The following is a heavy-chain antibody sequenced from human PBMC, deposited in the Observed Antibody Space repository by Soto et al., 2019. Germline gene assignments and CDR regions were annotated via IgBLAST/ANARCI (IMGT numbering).Heavy chain of an antibody. V-gene: IGHV3-23*01. CDR2: ISGSGGST. CDR1: GFTFSSYA. D-gene: IGHD2-2*01. J-gene: IGHJ6*02. Sequence: PGGSLRLSCAASGFTFSSYAMSWVRQAPEKGLEWVSAISGSGGSTYYADSVKGRFTISRDNSKNTLYLQMNSLRAEDTAVYYCASNMPPLVVTYCTGMDVWGQETTVTVSS. CDR3: ASNMPPLVVTYCTGMDV.